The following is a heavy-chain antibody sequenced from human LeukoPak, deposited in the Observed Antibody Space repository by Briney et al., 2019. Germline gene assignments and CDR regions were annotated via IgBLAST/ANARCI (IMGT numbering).Heavy chain of an antibody. CDR2: IYYSGST. CDR1: GGSISSYY. D-gene: IGHD2-15*01. J-gene: IGHJ3*02. V-gene: IGHV4-59*01. CDR3: AREGECSGGSCDPNDAFDI. Sequence: SETLSLTCTVSGGSISSYYWSWVRQPPGKGLEWVGYIYYSGSTNYNPYLKSRVTISVDTSTNQYSLKLSSVTAADTAVYYCAREGECSGGSCDPNDAFDIWGQGTMVTVSS.